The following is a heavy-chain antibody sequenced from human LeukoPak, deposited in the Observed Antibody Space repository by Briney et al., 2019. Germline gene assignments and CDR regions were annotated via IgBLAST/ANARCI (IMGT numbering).Heavy chain of an antibody. CDR3: ARRRGVTIFGVGRDYNALDV. Sequence: PGGSLRLSCAASGFTFNSYEMNWVRQAPGKGLEWVSSISSSGNTIYSADSVKGRFTISRDNAKNSLFLQMNSLGAEDTAVYYCARRRGVTIFGVGRDYNALDVWGQGTTVIVSS. D-gene: IGHD3-3*01. CDR2: ISSSGNTI. V-gene: IGHV3-48*03. CDR1: GFTFNSYE. J-gene: IGHJ6*02.